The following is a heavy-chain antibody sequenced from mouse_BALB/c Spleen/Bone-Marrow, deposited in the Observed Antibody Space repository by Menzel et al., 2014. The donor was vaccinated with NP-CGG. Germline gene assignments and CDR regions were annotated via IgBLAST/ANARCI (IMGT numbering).Heavy chain of an antibody. CDR3: ARGTTALRYFDV. V-gene: IGHV5-17*02. Sequence: EVKLVESGGGLVQPGGSRKLSCAASGFTFXSFGMHWIRQAPEKGLEWVAYINGGSNTIYYADTVKGRFTISRDNPKNTLFLQMTSLRSEDTAMYFCARGTTALRYFDVWGAGTTVTVSS. CDR2: INGGSNTI. D-gene: IGHD1-2*01. J-gene: IGHJ1*01. CDR1: GFTFXSFG.